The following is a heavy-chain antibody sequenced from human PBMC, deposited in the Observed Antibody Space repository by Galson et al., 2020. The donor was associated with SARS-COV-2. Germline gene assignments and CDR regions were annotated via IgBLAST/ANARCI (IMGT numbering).Heavy chain of an antibody. D-gene: IGHD5-12*01. CDR2: ISYEGRVK. Sequence: GESLKISCAASGFTISNHALHWVRQAPGKGLEWVAIISYEGRVKYNEESVKGRFTISRDDSKSTVYLQMHSLRAEDTAVYYCARETLVSTSSYFDYWGQGTLVTVSS. CDR1: GFTISNHA. J-gene: IGHJ4*02. CDR3: ARETLVSTSSYFDY. V-gene: IGHV3-30*03.